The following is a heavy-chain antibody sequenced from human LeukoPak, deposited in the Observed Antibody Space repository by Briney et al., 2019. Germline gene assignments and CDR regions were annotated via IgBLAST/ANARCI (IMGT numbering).Heavy chain of an antibody. D-gene: IGHD2-15*01. CDR3: TRGKGDQGWY. J-gene: IGHJ4*02. CDR2: IRSKGYGGTT. CDR1: GFTFGDYA. Sequence: PGGSLRLSCTASGFTFGDYAMSWFRQAPGKGLGWVGFIRSKGYGGTTEYAASVKGRFTISRDDSKSIAYLQMNSLKTEDTAVYYCTRGKGDQGWYWGQGTLVTVSS. V-gene: IGHV3-49*03.